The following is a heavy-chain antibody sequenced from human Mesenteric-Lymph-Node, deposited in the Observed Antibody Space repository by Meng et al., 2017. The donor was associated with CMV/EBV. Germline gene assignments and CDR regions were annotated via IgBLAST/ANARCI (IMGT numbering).Heavy chain of an antibody. CDR2: IDPSDSYT. CDR1: DYTFTSYW. J-gene: IGHJ5*02. Sequence: GSDYTFTSYWVSWVRQMPGKGLEWMGRIDPSDSYTNYSPSFQGHVTISADKSISTAYLQWSSLKASDTAMYYCATRIAVAGTKFDPWGQGTLVTVSS. V-gene: IGHV5-10-1*01. D-gene: IGHD6-19*01. CDR3: ATRIAVAGTKFDP.